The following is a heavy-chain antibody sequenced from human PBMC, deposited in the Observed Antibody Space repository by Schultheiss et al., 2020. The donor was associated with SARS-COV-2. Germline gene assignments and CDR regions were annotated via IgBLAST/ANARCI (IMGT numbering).Heavy chain of an antibody. J-gene: IGHJ4*02. CDR3: ARDDYDSSGYYIY. Sequence: GGSLRLSCAASGFTFSSYAMSWVRQAPGKGLEWVSAISGSGDSTYYADSVKGRFTISRDNSKNTLYLQMNSLRAEDTAVYYCARDDYDSSGYYIYWGQGTLVTVSS. CDR1: GFTFSSYA. V-gene: IGHV3-23*01. D-gene: IGHD3-22*01. CDR2: ISGSGDST.